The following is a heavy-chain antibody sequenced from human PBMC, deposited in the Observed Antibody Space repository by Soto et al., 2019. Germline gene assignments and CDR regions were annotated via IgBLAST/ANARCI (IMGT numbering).Heavy chain of an antibody. Sequence: QVQLVQSGVEVKKPGASVKVSCKASGYTFINYAINWVRQTPGQGLEGMGWISPYNGNTDYTQKIKGRVSMTIDTSTSTAYMELRNLRSDDTAVYYCARSGGSSWYSEYFLHWGQGTLVSVSS. V-gene: IGHV1-18*01. CDR3: ARSGGSSWYSEYFLH. CDR1: GYTFINYA. CDR2: ISPYNGNT. J-gene: IGHJ1*01. D-gene: IGHD6-13*01.